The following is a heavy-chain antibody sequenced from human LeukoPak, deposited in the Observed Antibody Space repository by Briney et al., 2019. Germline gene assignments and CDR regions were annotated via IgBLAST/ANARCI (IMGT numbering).Heavy chain of an antibody. D-gene: IGHD3-10*01. CDR3: ARDLAGAYYYGSGNY. V-gene: IGHV3-21*01. J-gene: IGHJ4*02. CDR2: ISSSSSYI. CDR1: GFTFSNYW. Sequence: GGSLRLSWAASGFTFSNYWMSWVRQAHGKGLAWVSSISSSSSYIYYADSVKGRFTISRDNAKNSLYLQMNSLRAEDTAVYYCARDLAGAYYYGSGNYWGQGTLVTVSS.